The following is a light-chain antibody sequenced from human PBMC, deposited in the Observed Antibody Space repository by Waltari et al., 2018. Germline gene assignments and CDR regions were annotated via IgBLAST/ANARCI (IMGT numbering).Light chain of an antibody. J-gene: IGKJ4*01. Sequence: EIVLMQSPGTLSLSPGERVTPSCRSGQTITSNFLAWYQQKPGQPPRLLIYGASSRATGIPDRFSGSGSGTDFTLTISRLEPEDSAVYSCQQYASSPLTFGGGTKVEI. CDR3: QQYASSPLT. V-gene: IGKV3-20*01. CDR2: GAS. CDR1: QTITSNF.